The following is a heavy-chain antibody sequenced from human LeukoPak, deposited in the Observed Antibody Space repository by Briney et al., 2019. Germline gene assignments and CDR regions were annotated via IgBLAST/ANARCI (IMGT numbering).Heavy chain of an antibody. V-gene: IGHV4-30-4*01. CDR2: IYYSGST. Sequence: PSETLSLTCTVSGGSISSGDYYWSWIRQPPGKGLEWIGYIYYSGSTYYNPSLKSRVTISVDTSKNQFSLKLSSVTAADTAVYYCARGGYGATMNWFDPWGQGTLVTVSS. D-gene: IGHD1-1*01. CDR1: GGSISSGDYY. J-gene: IGHJ5*02. CDR3: ARGGYGATMNWFDP.